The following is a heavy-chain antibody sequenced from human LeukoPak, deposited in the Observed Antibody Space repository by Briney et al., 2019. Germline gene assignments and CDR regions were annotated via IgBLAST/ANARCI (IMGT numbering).Heavy chain of an antibody. CDR2: INSVGSST. CDR1: VFTSTSYL. V-gene: IGHV3-74*01. J-gene: IGHJ3*02. CDR3: ARDVYDGSGSYSNDAFDI. D-gene: IGHD3-10*01. Sequence: PRGAPRLSCVPPVFTSTSYLIHWVCPAPRTGKVWVSRINSVGSSTSYADSVKGRFTISRDNDKNTLYLQMNSLRAEGTAVYYCARDVYDGSGSYSNDAFDIWGQRTMVTVSS.